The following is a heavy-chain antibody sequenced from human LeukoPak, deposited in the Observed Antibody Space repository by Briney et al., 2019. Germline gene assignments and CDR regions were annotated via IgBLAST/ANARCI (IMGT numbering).Heavy chain of an antibody. Sequence: GGSLRLSCAASGFTFSSYWMHWVRQAPGKGLVWVSRINSDGSSTSYADSVKGRFTISIDNAKNTLYLQMNSLRAEDTAVYYCAREAGSQLRYFDWFDSYYFDYWGQGTLVAVSS. D-gene: IGHD3-9*01. J-gene: IGHJ4*02. CDR1: GFTFSSYW. V-gene: IGHV3-74*01. CDR2: INSDGSST. CDR3: AREAGSQLRYFDWFDSYYFDY.